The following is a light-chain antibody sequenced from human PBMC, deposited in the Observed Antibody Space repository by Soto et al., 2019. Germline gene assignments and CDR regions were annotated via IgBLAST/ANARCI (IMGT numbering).Light chain of an antibody. J-gene: IGKJ1*01. CDR3: QQYRDSLGT. Sequence: EIVLTQSPGTLSLSPGERATLSCRASQSVISTYLAWYQQKPGQAPRLLIYGASSRATGIPDRFSGSGSGTDFTLTISRLEPEDFAVYYXQQYRDSLGTFGQGTKVEIK. V-gene: IGKV3-20*01. CDR1: QSVISTY. CDR2: GAS.